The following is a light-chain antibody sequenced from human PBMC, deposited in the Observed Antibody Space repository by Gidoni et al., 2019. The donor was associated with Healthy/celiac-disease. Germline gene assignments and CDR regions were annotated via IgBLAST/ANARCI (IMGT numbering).Light chain of an antibody. CDR1: QSISSY. Sequence: DIQMTQSPSSLSASVGDRVTITCRASQSISSYLNWYQQKPGKAPKLLIYAASSLQSGVPSRFSGSGSGTDFTLTISSLQPEDFATYYCQQSYSTPVLFTFGPGTKVDIK. CDR3: QQSYSTPVLFT. J-gene: IGKJ3*01. V-gene: IGKV1-39*01. CDR2: AAS.